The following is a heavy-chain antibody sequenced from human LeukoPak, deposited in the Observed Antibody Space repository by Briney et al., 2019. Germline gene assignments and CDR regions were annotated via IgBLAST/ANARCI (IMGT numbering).Heavy chain of an antibody. D-gene: IGHD3-16*01. Sequence: GGSLRLSCAASGFTFSVYSMNWVRQPPGMGLEWVSYITSNSATIQYADSVRGRFTISRDNAKNSLSLQMNSLRDEDTAVYYCARSVGGHFDYWGQGMLVAVSS. CDR2: ITSNSATI. CDR1: GFTFSVYS. J-gene: IGHJ4*02. V-gene: IGHV3-48*02. CDR3: ARSVGGHFDY.